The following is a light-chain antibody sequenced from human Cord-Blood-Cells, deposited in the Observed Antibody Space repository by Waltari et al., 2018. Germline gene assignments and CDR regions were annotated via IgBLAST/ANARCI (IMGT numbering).Light chain of an antibody. CDR2: EVS. Sequence: QSALTQPASVSGSPGRSIAISCPGTSSDVGSYNLVSWYQQPPGKAPKLLIYEVSKRPSGVSNRFSGSKSGNTASLTISGLQAEDEADYYCCSYAGSSTFYVFGTGTKVTVL. CDR1: SSDVGSYNL. J-gene: IGLJ1*01. V-gene: IGLV2-23*02. CDR3: CSYAGSSTFYV.